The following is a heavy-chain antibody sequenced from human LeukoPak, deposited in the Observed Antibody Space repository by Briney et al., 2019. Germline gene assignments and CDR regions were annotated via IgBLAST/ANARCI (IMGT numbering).Heavy chain of an antibody. D-gene: IGHD5-18*01. V-gene: IGHV4-59*01. J-gene: IGHJ4*02. CDR2: LYNSGST. CDR3: ARARPDTAVAVDY. CDR1: GGSISTYY. Sequence: PSETLSLTCTVSGGSISTYYWSWIRQPPGKGMEWVGYLYNSGSTKYNPSLKSRVTISVDTSKNQFYLKLSSVTAADTAVYYCARARPDTAVAVDYWGQGTLVTVSS.